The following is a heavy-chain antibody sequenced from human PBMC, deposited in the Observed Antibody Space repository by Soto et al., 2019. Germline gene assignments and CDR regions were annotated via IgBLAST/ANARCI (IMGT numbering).Heavy chain of an antibody. Sequence: QVQLVQSGAEVKKPGSSVKVSCKASGGTFSSYAISWVRQAPGQGLEWMGGIIPIFGTANYAQKFQGRVTITADESTSTAYMELSSLRSEDTAVYYCASHWNDRGPGYYYGMDVWGQGTTVTVSS. CDR1: GGTFSSYA. CDR2: IIPIFGTA. CDR3: ASHWNDRGPGYYYGMDV. J-gene: IGHJ6*02. D-gene: IGHD1-1*01. V-gene: IGHV1-69*12.